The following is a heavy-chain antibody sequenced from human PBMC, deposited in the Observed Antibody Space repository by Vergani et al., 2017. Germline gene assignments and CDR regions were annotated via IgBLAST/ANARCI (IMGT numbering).Heavy chain of an antibody. D-gene: IGHD3-16*01. V-gene: IGHV4-31*11. CDR3: VXDNDYDADGPFDL. CDR2: IDRNYGV. J-gene: IGHJ2*01. Sequence: QVQLQESGPGVVKPSQTLSLTCAVSGGSISSGDHCWTWIRQRPGKGLEWVSGIDRNYGVKNGNSFEGRFSISRDNAKKAVFLQMNNLRHEDTALYFCVXDNDYDADGPFDLWGRGTLVTVSS. CDR1: GGSISSGDHC.